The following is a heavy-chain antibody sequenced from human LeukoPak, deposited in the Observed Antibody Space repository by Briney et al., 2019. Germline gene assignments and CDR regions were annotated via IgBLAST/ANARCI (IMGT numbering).Heavy chain of an antibody. Sequence: PSETLSLTCAVHGGSFSGYYWSWIRHPPGKGRGWIGQINHSVSTNYNPSLKSRVTISVDTSKNQFSLKLSSVTAADTAVYYCARGAKDDSSGYHYRNWYFDLWGRGTLVTVSS. J-gene: IGHJ2*01. D-gene: IGHD3-22*01. CDR2: INHSVST. CDR3: ARGAKDDSSGYHYRNWYFDL. CDR1: GGSFSGYY. V-gene: IGHV4-34*01.